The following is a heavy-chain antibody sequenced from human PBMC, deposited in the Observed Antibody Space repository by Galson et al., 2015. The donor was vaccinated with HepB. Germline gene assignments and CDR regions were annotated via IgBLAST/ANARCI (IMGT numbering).Heavy chain of an antibody. J-gene: IGHJ1*01. CDR3: ARDRYCSSTSCSAEYFQH. D-gene: IGHD2-2*01. CDR1: GFTFSSYA. CDR2: ISYDGSNK. V-gene: IGHV3-30-3*01. Sequence: SLRLSCAASGFTFSSYAMHWVRQAPGKGLEWVAVISYDGSNKYYADSVKGRFTISRDNSKNTLYLQMNSLRAEDTAVYYCARDRYCSSTSCSAEYFQHWGQGTLVTVSS.